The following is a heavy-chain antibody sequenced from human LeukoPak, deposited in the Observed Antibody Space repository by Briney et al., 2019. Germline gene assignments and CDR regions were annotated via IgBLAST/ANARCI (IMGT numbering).Heavy chain of an antibody. CDR3: ARESYYDSSGFDY. CDR2: ISYDGSNK. J-gene: IGHJ4*02. CDR1: GFTFSSYG. D-gene: IGHD3-22*01. V-gene: IGHV3-30*03. Sequence: GRSLRLSCAASGFTFSSYGMHWVRQAPGKGLEWVAVISYDGSNKYYADSVKGRFTISRDNSKNTLYLQVNSLGAEDTAVYYCARESYYDSSGFDYWGQGTLVTVSS.